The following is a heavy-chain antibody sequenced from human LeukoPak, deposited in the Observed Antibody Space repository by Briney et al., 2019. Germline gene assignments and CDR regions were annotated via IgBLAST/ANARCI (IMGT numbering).Heavy chain of an antibody. CDR3: ARDGSGVDPTYGMDA. D-gene: IGHD3-3*01. J-gene: IGHJ6*02. CDR2: ISYDGSNK. CDR1: GFTFSSYA. Sequence: GGSLRLSCAASGFTFSSYAMHWVRQAPGKGLEWVAVISYDGSNKYYADSVKGRFTISRDNSKNTLYPQMNSLRAEDTAVYYCARDGSGVDPTYGMDAWGQGTTVTVSS. V-gene: IGHV3-30-3*01.